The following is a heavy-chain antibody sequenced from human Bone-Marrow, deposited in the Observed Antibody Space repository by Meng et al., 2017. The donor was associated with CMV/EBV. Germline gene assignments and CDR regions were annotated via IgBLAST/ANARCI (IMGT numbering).Heavy chain of an antibody. CDR1: GFTFSSYS. CDR2: NSSSSSYI. V-gene: IGHV3-21*01. D-gene: IGHD1-20*01. J-gene: IGHJ3*02. CDR3: ARDLTGSSGAFDI. Sequence: GGSLRFSCAASGFTFSSYSMNWVRQAPGKGLEWVSSNSSSSSYIYYADSVKGRFTISRDNAKNSLYLQMNSLRAEDTPVYYCARDLTGSSGAFDIWGQGTMVTVSS.